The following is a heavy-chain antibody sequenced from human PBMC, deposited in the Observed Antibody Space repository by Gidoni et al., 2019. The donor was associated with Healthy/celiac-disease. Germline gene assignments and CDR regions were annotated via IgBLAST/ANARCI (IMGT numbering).Heavy chain of an antibody. V-gene: IGHV4-34*01. CDR3: ARGGRGYYRGY. CDR2: INHSGST. Sequence: QVQLQQWGAGLSKPSETLSLTCAVYGGSFSGYYWSWIRQPPGKGLEWIGEINHSGSTNYNPSLKSRVTISVDTSKNQFSLKLSSVTAADTAVYYCARGGRGYYRGYWGQGTLVTVSS. CDR1: GGSFSGYY. J-gene: IGHJ4*02. D-gene: IGHD3-10*01.